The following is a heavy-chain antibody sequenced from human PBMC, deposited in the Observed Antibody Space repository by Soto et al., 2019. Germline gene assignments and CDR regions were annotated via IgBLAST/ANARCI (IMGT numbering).Heavy chain of an antibody. Sequence: GGSLRLSCAASGFTFSSYSMNWVRQAPGKGLEWVSYISSSSSTIYYADSVKGRFTISRDNANDSLYLQMNSLRAEDTAVYYCASGTTGTWSWGQGTLVTVSS. CDR3: ASGTTGTWS. J-gene: IGHJ5*02. CDR2: ISSSSSTI. CDR1: GFTFSSYS. D-gene: IGHD1-1*01. V-gene: IGHV3-48*01.